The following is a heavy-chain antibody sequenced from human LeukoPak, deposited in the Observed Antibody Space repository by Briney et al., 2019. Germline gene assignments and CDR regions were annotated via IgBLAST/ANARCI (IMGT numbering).Heavy chain of an antibody. CDR1: GGSISSGSSY. D-gene: IGHD3-22*01. V-gene: IGHV4-31*03. CDR3: ACNTYYYDSSDYYSDY. Sequence: SETLSLTCIVSGGSISSGSSYWSWIRQHPGKGLEWIGYIHYSGSTSYNPSLKSRVTISVDTSKNQFSLKLSSVTAADTAVYYCACNTYYYDSSDYYSDYWGQGTLVTVSS. J-gene: IGHJ4*02. CDR2: IHYSGST.